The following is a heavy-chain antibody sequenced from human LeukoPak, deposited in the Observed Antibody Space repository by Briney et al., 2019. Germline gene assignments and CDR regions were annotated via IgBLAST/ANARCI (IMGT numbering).Heavy chain of an antibody. Sequence: GGSLRLSCVASGLPIGDSAMHWVRQAPGKGLEWVSLISGDGVSTFYADSVKGRFSISRDNSKNSLSLEMNSLRTEDTAMYYCARESGKFDYWGQGTLVAVSS. CDR1: GLPIGDSA. CDR2: ISGDGVST. CDR3: ARESGKFDY. V-gene: IGHV3-43*02. J-gene: IGHJ4*02.